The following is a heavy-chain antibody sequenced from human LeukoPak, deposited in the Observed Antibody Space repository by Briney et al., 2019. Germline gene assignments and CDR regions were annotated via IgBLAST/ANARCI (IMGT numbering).Heavy chain of an antibody. CDR3: ARVRYSGFYFDY. D-gene: IGHD3-9*01. Sequence: GGSLRLSCAASGFTFSDYYMTWIRQAPGKGLEWVSYISSSGSTLYYADSVKGRFTISRDNAENSLYLQMNSLRAEDTALYYCARVRYSGFYFDYWGQGTLVTVSS. V-gene: IGHV3-11*04. CDR2: ISSSGSTL. J-gene: IGHJ4*02. CDR1: GFTFSDYY.